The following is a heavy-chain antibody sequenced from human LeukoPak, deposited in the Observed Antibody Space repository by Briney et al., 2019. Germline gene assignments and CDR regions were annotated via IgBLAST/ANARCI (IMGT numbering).Heavy chain of an antibody. Sequence: GGSLRLSCAASGFTFSSYGMSWVRQAPGKGLEWVSAISGSGGSTYYADSVKGRFTISRDNSKNTLYLQMNSLRAEDTAVYYCAKGTYDSSGYYYSIDYWGQGTLVTVSS. J-gene: IGHJ4*02. CDR3: AKGTYDSSGYYYSIDY. CDR1: GFTFSSYG. V-gene: IGHV3-23*01. D-gene: IGHD3-22*01. CDR2: ISGSGGST.